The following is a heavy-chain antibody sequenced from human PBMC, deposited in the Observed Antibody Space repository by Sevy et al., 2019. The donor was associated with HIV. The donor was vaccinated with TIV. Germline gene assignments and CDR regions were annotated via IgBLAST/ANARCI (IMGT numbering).Heavy chain of an antibody. Sequence: GGSLRLSCAASGFTFSSYAMSWVRQAPGKGLEWVSAISGSGGSTYYADSVKGRFTISRDNSKNTLYLQMNSLRAEDTAVYDCAKRKRLTMIVVVIDYWGQGTLVTVSS. CDR3: AKRKRLTMIVVVIDY. D-gene: IGHD3-22*01. J-gene: IGHJ4*02. V-gene: IGHV3-23*01. CDR1: GFTFSSYA. CDR2: ISGSGGST.